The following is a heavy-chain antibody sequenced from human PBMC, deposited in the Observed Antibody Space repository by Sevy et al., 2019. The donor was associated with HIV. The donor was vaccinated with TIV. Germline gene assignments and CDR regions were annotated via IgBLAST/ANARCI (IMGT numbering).Heavy chain of an antibody. D-gene: IGHD4-17*01. J-gene: IGHJ5*02. Sequence: GGSLRLSCEASGFPFTNHGVHWVRQAPGKGLAWVALMWFDGSNKYYADSVKGRFTVSRDDSKNTLYLQMNSLRADDTAMYYCARDREFYDHGEYGPTSAPDLWGQRTLVTVSS. CDR1: GFPFTNHG. CDR2: MWFDGSNK. V-gene: IGHV3-33*08. CDR3: ARDREFYDHGEYGPTSAPDL.